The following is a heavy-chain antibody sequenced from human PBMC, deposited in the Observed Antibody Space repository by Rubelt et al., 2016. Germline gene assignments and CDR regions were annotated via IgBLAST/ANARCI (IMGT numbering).Heavy chain of an antibody. V-gene: IGHV4-31*03. CDR1: GGSISSGGYY. CDR2: IYYSGST. J-gene: IGHJ4*02. D-gene: IGHD6-13*01. CDR3: ARGLSPRSSWYPRLGYFDY. Sequence: QLQLQESGPGLVKPSETLSLTCTVSGGSISSGGYYWSWIRQHPGKGLEWIGYIYYSGSTYYNPSLMSRVTISVDTSKNQCSLKLSSVTAADTAVYYCARGLSPRSSWYPRLGYFDYWGQGTLVTVSS.